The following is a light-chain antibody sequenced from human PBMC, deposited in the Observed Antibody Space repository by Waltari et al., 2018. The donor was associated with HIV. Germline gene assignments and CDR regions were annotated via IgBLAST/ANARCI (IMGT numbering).Light chain of an antibody. CDR3: QQYNNWPPT. J-gene: IGKJ1*01. CDR2: GAS. V-gene: IGKV3-15*01. CDR1: QSVTAN. Sequence: DIVMTQSPATLSVSPGERAALSCRASQSVTANFAGYQQKPGQAPRLVIYGASTRATGIPARFSGSGSGTEFTLTIRSLQSEDFAVYYCQQYNNWPPTFGQGTKVEIK.